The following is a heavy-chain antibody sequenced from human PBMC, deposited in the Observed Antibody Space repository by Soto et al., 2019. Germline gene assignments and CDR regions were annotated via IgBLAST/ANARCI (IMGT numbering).Heavy chain of an antibody. J-gene: IGHJ4*02. CDR1: GFTFSSYG. CDR2: IWYDGSNK. V-gene: IGHV3-33*01. CDR3: ARGPIDILTGYYFDY. Sequence: GGSLRLSCAASGFTFSSYGMHWVRQAPGKGLEWVAVIWYDGSNKYYADSVKGRFTISRDNSKNTLYLQMNSLRAEDTAVYYFARGPIDILTGYYFDYWGQGTLVTVSS. D-gene: IGHD3-9*01.